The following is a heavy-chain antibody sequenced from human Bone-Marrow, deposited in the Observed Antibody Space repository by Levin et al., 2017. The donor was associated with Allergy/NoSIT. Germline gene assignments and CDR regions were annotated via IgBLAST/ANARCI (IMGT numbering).Heavy chain of an antibody. V-gene: IGHV3-43*01. Sequence: SCVASGFTFDDYTMHWVRQRPGKSLEWVSLMSWDGRTISYAESVKGRFTVSRDNTKNSLYLQMNGLRTEDTAFYFCAKDMWVTAKGYFDVWGCGTLVTVSS. J-gene: IGHJ2*01. CDR2: MSWDGRTI. CDR3: AKDMWVTAKGYFDV. CDR1: GFTFDDYT. D-gene: IGHD2-21*02.